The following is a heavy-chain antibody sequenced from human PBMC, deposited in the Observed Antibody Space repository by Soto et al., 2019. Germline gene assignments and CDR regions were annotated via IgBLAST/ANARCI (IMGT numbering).Heavy chain of an antibody. Sequence: QVQLVQSGAEVKKPGSSVKVSCKASGGTFNTYNINWVRQAPGQGLEWMGGILPIFGTTNYAQRFQGRVTITADDSTSTAYMELSSLRPEDTAVYYCARDETGDSYYYSYGMDVWGQGTTVTVTS. D-gene: IGHD7-27*01. CDR3: ARDETGDSYYYSYGMDV. V-gene: IGHV1-69*01. CDR1: GGTFNTYN. J-gene: IGHJ6*02. CDR2: ILPIFGTT.